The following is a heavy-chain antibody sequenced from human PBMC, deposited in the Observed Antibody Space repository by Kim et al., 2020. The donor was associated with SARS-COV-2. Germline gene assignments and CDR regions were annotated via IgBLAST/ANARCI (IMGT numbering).Heavy chain of an antibody. Sequence: SETLSLTCAVYCGSFSGYYWSWIRQPPGKGLEWIGEINHSGSTNYNPSLKSRVTISVDTSKNQFSLKLSSVTAADTAVYYCASRFSGIVDYWGQGTLVTVSS. CDR1: CGSFSGYY. CDR2: INHSGST. D-gene: IGHD1-26*01. CDR3: ASRFSGIVDY. J-gene: IGHJ4*02. V-gene: IGHV4-34*01.